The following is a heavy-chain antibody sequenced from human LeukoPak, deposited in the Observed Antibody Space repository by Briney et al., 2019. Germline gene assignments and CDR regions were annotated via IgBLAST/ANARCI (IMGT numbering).Heavy chain of an antibody. CDR1: EGTFSDSA. CDR3: ARREQLGFDY. J-gene: IGHJ4*02. CDR2: ISAYNGNT. Sequence: ASVKVSCKASEGTFSDSAISWVRQAPGQGLEWMGWISAYNGNTNYAQKLQGRVTMTTDTSTSTAYMELRSLRSDDTAVYYCARREQLGFDYWGQGTLVTVSS. V-gene: IGHV1-18*01. D-gene: IGHD6-6*01.